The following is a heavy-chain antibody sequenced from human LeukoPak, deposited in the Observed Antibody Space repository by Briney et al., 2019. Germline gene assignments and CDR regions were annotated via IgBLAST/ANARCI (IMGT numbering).Heavy chain of an antibody. J-gene: IGHJ4*02. Sequence: ASVKVSCKASGYTFTSYDINWVRQATGQGLEWMGWMNPNRGNTGYAQKFQGRVTMTRNTSISTAYMELSSLRSEDTAVYYCARGVGYSLTYYFDYWGQGTLVTVSS. CDR2: MNPNRGNT. CDR3: ARGVGYSLTYYFDY. V-gene: IGHV1-8*01. D-gene: IGHD5-18*01. CDR1: GYTFTSYD.